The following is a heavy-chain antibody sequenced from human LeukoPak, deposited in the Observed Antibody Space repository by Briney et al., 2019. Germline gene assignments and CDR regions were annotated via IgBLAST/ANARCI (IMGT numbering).Heavy chain of an antibody. J-gene: IGHJ4*02. V-gene: IGHV3-11*01. Sequence: GGSLRLSCAASGFTFSDYYMSWIRQAPGKGLEWVSYVSSSGSTIYYADSVKGRFTISRDNAKNSLYLQMNSLRAEDTAVYYCARDESEYAVAGTSFDYWGQGTLVTVSS. CDR2: VSSSGSTI. CDR1: GFTFSDYY. CDR3: ARDESEYAVAGTSFDY. D-gene: IGHD6-19*01.